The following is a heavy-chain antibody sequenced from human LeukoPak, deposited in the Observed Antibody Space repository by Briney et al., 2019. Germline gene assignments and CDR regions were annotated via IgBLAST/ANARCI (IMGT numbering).Heavy chain of an antibody. V-gene: IGHV3-11*04. CDR3: ARDLPGKNDFWSGYYSENWFDP. D-gene: IGHD3-3*01. CDR1: GFTFSDYY. CDR2: ISSSGSML. Sequence: PGGSLRLSCAVSGFTFSDYYMSWVRQAPGKGLEWVSYISSSGSMLHYADSVEGRFTISRANAKKSLYLQMSSLRAEDTAVYYCARDLPGKNDFWSGYYSENWFDPWGQGSLVTVSS. J-gene: IGHJ5*02.